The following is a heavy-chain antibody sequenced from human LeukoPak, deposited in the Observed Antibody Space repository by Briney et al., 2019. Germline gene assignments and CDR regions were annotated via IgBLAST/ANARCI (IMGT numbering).Heavy chain of an antibody. D-gene: IGHD6-6*01. CDR1: GYTFTGYY. Sequence: ASVKVSCKASGYTFTGYYMHWVRQAPGQGLEWMGWINPNSGGTNYAQKFQGRVTMTRDTSISTAYMELSRLRSDDTAVYYCARGVEYSSSPPFDYWGQGTLVTVSS. J-gene: IGHJ4*02. V-gene: IGHV1-2*02. CDR3: ARGVEYSSSPPFDY. CDR2: INPNSGGT.